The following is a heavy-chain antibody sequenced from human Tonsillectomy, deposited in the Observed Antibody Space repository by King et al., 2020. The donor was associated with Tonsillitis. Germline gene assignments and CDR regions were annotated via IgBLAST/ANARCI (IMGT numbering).Heavy chain of an antibody. V-gene: IGHV1-46*03. CDR1: GYTFTSYY. CDR3: ARDMTIFGVVIYRGEGSTFDY. Sequence: VQLVESGAEVKKSGASVKVSCKASGYTFTSYYMHWLRQVPGQGLEWMGIINPSGGTINYAQKFQGRVAMTRDTSTGTVFMELSSLRSEDTAMYYCARDMTIFGVVIYRGEGSTFDYWGQGTLVTVSS. D-gene: IGHD3-3*01. CDR2: INPSGGTI. J-gene: IGHJ4*02.